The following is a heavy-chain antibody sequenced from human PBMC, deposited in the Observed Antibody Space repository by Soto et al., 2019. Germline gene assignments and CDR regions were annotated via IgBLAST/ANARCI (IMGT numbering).Heavy chain of an antibody. V-gene: IGHV4-39*01. CDR1: GGSISSSRYY. Sequence: SSETLSLTCTVSGGSISSSRYYWGWIRQSPGKGLEWFGSINYSGSTYYNPSLRSRVTISVDASENQFSLRLSSVTAADTAVYYCAGHRGGYSSGFDSWGQGTLVTVSS. J-gene: IGHJ4*02. CDR3: AGHRGGYSSGFDS. D-gene: IGHD6-19*01. CDR2: INYSGST.